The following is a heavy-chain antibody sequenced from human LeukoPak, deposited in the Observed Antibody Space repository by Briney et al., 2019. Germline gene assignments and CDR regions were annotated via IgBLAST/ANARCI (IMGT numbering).Heavy chain of an antibody. Sequence: SETLSLTCTVSGGSISSSSYYWGWIRQPPGKGLEWIGSIYYSGSTYYNPSLKSRVTISVDTSKNQFSLKLSSVTAADTAVYYCAGSSSWYGGDAFDIWGQGTMVTVSS. D-gene: IGHD6-13*01. J-gene: IGHJ3*02. V-gene: IGHV4-39*07. CDR3: AGSSSWYGGDAFDI. CDR1: GGSISSSSYY. CDR2: IYYSGST.